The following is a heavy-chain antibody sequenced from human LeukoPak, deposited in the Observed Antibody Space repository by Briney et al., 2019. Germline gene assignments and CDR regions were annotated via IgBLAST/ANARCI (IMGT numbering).Heavy chain of an antibody. CDR1: GFTFSSYE. CDR2: ISSSGSAI. Sequence: GGSLRLSCAASGFTFSSYEMNWVRQAPGKGLEWVSYISSSGSAIYYADSVKGRFTISRDNAKNSLYLQMNSLRAEDTAVYYCARRGCSGGSCYSGRAFDIWGQGTMVTVSS. D-gene: IGHD2-15*01. J-gene: IGHJ3*02. V-gene: IGHV3-48*03. CDR3: ARRGCSGGSCYSGRAFDI.